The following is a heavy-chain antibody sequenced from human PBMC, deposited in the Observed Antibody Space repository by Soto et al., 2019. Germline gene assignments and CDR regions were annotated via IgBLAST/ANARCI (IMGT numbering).Heavy chain of an antibody. CDR1: GFTFSNAW. CDR2: IKSKTDGGTT. V-gene: IGHV3-15*07. Sequence: EVQLVESGGGLVKPGGSLRLSCAASGFTFSNAWMNWVRQAPGKGLEWVGRIKSKTDGGTTDYAAPVKGRFTISRDDSXXTLYLQMNSLKPEDAAVYYCTSDPHYDFDYYGMDVWGQGTTVTVSS. J-gene: IGHJ6*02. D-gene: IGHD3-3*01. CDR3: TSDPHYDFDYYGMDV.